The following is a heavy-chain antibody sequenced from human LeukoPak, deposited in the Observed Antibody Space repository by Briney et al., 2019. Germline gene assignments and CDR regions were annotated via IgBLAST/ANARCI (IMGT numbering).Heavy chain of an antibody. J-gene: IGHJ4*02. CDR1: GFTFSSYW. CDR2: INPDGSTT. Sequence: PGGSLRLSCAASGFTFSSYWMHWVRQAPGKGLVWVSRINPDGSTTNYADSVQGRSTISRDNAKNMLYLQMNSLRAEDTAVYYCVRDLRESDFWGQGTLVTVSS. CDR3: VRDLRESDF. V-gene: IGHV3-74*01.